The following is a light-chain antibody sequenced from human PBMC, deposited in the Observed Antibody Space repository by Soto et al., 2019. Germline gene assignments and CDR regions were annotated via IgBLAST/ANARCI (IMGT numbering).Light chain of an antibody. J-gene: IGLJ2*01. V-gene: IGLV2-11*01. Sequence: QSVLTQPRSVSGSPGQSVTISCTGTSSDVGGYNYVSWYQQHPGKAPKLMIYDVSKRPSGVPDRFSGSKSGNTASLTISGLQAEDEADYYCCSYAYSYSYVVFGGVTVVTVL. CDR1: SSDVGGYNY. CDR3: CSYAYSYSYVV. CDR2: DVS.